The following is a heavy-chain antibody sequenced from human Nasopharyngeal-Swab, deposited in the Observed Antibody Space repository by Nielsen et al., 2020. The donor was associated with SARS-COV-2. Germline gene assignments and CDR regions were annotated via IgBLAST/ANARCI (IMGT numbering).Heavy chain of an antibody. CDR2: INHSGST. CDR3: ARGYPRIGDYYYGMDV. Sequence: PGKGLEWIGEINHSGSTNYNPSLKSRVTISVDTSKNQFSLKLSPVTAADTAVYYCARGYPRIGDYYYGMDVWAKGPRSPSP. V-gene: IGHV4-34*01. J-gene: IGHJ6*02. D-gene: IGHD2/OR15-2a*01.